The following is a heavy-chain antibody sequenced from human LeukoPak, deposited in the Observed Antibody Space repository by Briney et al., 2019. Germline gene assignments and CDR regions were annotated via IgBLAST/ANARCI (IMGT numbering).Heavy chain of an antibody. CDR3: ARPLEGYGGNLLAVAGY. D-gene: IGHD4-23*01. CDR2: IIPIFGTT. V-gene: IGHV1-69*13. CDR1: GYTFTSFG. Sequence: ASVKVSCKASGYTFTSFGITWVRQAPGQGLEWMGGIIPIFGTTNYAQKFQGRVTITADESTSTAYMELSSLRSEDTAVYYCARPLEGYGGNLLAVAGYWGQGTLVTVSS. J-gene: IGHJ4*02.